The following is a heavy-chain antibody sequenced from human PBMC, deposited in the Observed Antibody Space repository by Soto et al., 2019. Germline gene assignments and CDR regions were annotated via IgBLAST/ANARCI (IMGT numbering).Heavy chain of an antibody. Sequence: PGGSLRLSCAASGFTFSSYGMHWVRQAPGKGLEWLAVIWYDGSNKYYADSVKGRFTISRDNSKNTLYLQMNSLRAEDTAVYYCARAPLQYDYYGMVVWGQGTTVTVSS. D-gene: IGHD3-10*01. CDR1: GFTFSSYG. CDR2: IWYDGSNK. J-gene: IGHJ6*01. CDR3: ARAPLQYDYYGMVV. V-gene: IGHV3-33*01.